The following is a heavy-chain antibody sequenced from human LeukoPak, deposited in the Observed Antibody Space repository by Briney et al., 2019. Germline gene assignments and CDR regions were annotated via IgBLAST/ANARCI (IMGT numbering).Heavy chain of an antibody. Sequence: GGSLRLSCAASGFTFSSYEMNWVRQAPGKGLEWVSYISNSITTIYYADSVQGRFTISRDNAKNSLYLQMNSLRAEDTAVYYCARGYYDILTGTEDAFDIWGQGTMVTVSS. CDR2: ISNSITTI. CDR1: GFTFSSYE. J-gene: IGHJ3*02. CDR3: ARGYYDILTGTEDAFDI. V-gene: IGHV3-48*01. D-gene: IGHD3-9*01.